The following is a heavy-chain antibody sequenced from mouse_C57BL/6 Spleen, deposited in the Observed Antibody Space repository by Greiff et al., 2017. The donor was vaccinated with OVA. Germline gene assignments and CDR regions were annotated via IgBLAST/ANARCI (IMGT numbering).Heavy chain of an antibody. CDR1: GYTFTDYY. V-gene: IGHV1-26*01. CDR2: INPNNGGT. CDR3: ARSIDYGLYYAMDY. Sequence: EVQLQQSGPELVKPGASVKISCKASGYTFTDYYLNWVKQSHGKSLEWIGDINPNNGGTSYNQKFKGKATLTVDKSSSTAYMELRSLTSEDSAVYYCARSIDYGLYYAMDYWGQGTSVTVSS. J-gene: IGHJ4*01. D-gene: IGHD1-1*01.